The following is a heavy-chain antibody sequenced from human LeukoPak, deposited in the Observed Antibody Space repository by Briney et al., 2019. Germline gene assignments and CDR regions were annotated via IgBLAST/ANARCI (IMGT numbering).Heavy chain of an antibody. D-gene: IGHD5-18*01. J-gene: IGHJ3*02. V-gene: IGHV1-18*01. Sequence: EASVKVSCKASGYTFTSYGISWVRQAPGQGLEWMGWISAYNGNTNYAQKLQGRVTMTRDTSKNQFSLKLSSVTAADTAVYYCARHGSGYSYGGFDIWGQGTMVTVSS. CDR3: ARHGSGYSYGGFDI. CDR1: GYTFTSYG. CDR2: ISAYNGNT.